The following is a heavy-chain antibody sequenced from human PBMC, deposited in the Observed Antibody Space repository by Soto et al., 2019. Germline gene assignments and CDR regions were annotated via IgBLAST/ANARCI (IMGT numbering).Heavy chain of an antibody. CDR1: GFTFSSYS. V-gene: IGHV3-21*01. CDR2: ISSSSSYI. D-gene: IGHD6-19*01. J-gene: IGHJ4*02. CDR3: ARSSGWYGYFDY. Sequence: LRLSCAASGFTFSSYSMNWVRQAPGKGLEWVSSISSSSSYIYYADSVKGRFTISRDNAKNSLYLQMNSLRAEDTAVYYCARSSGWYGYFDYWGQGTLVTVSS.